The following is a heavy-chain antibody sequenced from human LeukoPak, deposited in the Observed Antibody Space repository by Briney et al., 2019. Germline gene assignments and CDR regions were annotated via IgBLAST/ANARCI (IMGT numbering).Heavy chain of an antibody. J-gene: IGHJ4*02. CDR3: ALFGAAAGPFDS. V-gene: IGHV3-20*04. CDR2: INWNGGST. CDR1: GFTFDDYG. D-gene: IGHD6-13*01. Sequence: GGSLRLSCAASGFTFDDYGMSWVRQAPGKGLEWVSGINWNGGSTTYADSVKGRFTISRDNSKNTLYLQMNSLRAEDTAVYYCALFGAAAGPFDSWGQGVLVTVSS.